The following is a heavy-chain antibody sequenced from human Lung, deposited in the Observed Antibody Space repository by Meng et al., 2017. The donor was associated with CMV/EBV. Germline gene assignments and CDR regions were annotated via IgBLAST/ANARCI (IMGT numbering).Heavy chain of an antibody. V-gene: IGHV3-15*01. CDR3: TTDSTIPY. Sequence: SCAASGFTFSNAWMSWVRQAPGKGLEWVGRTKSKTDGGTTDYAAPVKGRFTISRDDSKNTLYLQMNSLKTEDTAVYYCTTDSTIPYWGQGTLVTVSS. CDR1: GFTFSNAW. J-gene: IGHJ4*02. CDR2: TKSKTDGGTT.